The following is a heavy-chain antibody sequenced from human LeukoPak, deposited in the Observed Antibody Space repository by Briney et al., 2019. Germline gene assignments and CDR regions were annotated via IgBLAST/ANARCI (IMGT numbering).Heavy chain of an antibody. CDR2: VSGSGTST. V-gene: IGHV3-23*01. CDR1: GFTFSSYA. CDR3: ARYTRGYSYGYDY. D-gene: IGHD5-18*01. J-gene: IGHJ4*02. Sequence: GGSLRLSCAASGFTFSSYAMSWVRQAPGKGLEWVSAVSGSGTSTYYADSVKGRFTISRDNAKNSLYLQMNSLRAEDTAVYYCARYTRGYSYGYDYWGQGTLVTVSS.